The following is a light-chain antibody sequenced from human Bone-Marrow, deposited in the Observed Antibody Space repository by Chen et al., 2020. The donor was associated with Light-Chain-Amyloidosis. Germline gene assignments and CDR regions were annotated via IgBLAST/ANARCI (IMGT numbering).Light chain of an antibody. CDR3: QSYDLSLYGAV. CDR1: SSNIGAGYD. V-gene: IGLV1-40*01. CDR2: GNN. J-gene: IGLJ2*01. Sequence: QSLLTQPPSVSGAPGQRVTISCTASSSNIGAGYDVHWYQQLPGIAPKLLIYGNNNRPSGVPDRFSGSKSGTSASLAITGLQAEDEADYYCQSYDLSLYGAVFGGGTRVTVL.